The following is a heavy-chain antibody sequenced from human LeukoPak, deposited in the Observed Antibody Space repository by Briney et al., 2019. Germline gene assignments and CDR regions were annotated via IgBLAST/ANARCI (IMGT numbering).Heavy chain of an antibody. CDR1: GFTFDDYG. CDR3: AKYSGSYSVNWFDP. CDR2: IRYDGSNK. J-gene: IGHJ5*02. Sequence: PGGSLRLSCAASGFTFDDYGMSWVRQAPGKGLEWVAFIRYDGSNKYYADSVKGRFTISRDNSKNTLYLQMNSLRAEDTAVYYCAKYSGSYSVNWFDPWGQGTLVTVSS. V-gene: IGHV3-30*02. D-gene: IGHD1-26*01.